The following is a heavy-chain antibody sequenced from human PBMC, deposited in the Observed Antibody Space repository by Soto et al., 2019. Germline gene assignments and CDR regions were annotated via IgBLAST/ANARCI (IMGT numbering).Heavy chain of an antibody. J-gene: IGHJ6*02. CDR2: ISFDGTNT. D-gene: IGHD2-8*01. Sequence: QVKLVESGGGVVQPGTSLRLSCEASGFTLATYAMHWVRQAPGKGLEWVAVISFDGTNTYYADSVKGRFTFSRDNSKNTLYLQLKSLRPDDTAVYYCARDHLYCTDDNCFRGYYGMDVWGQGTTVTVSS. CDR1: GFTLATYA. CDR3: ARDHLYCTDDNCFRGYYGMDV. V-gene: IGHV3-30-3*01.